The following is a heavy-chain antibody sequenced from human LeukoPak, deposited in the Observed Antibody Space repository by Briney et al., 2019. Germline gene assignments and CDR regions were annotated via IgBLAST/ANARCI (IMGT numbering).Heavy chain of an antibody. V-gene: IGHV4-59*01. CDR3: ARGYYDSSGYYVSSQSWFDP. CDR2: IYYSGST. D-gene: IGHD3-22*01. J-gene: IGHJ5*02. CDR1: GGPISSYY. Sequence: SETLSLTCTVSGGPISSYYWSWIRQPPGKGLEWIGYIYYSGSTNYNPSRKSRVTISVDTSKNQFSLKLSSVAAADTAVYYCARGYYDSSGYYVSSQSWFDPWGQGTLVTVSS.